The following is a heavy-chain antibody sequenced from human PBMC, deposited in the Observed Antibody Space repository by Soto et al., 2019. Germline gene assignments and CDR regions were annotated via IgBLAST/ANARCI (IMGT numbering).Heavy chain of an antibody. J-gene: IGHJ4*02. CDR3: ARQFGDGYNYGGVDY. CDR2: IYYSGST. D-gene: IGHD5-12*01. CDR1: GGSISSYY. V-gene: IGHV4-59*08. Sequence: PSETLSLTCTVSGGSISSYYWSWIRQPPGKGLEWIGYIYYSGSTNYNPSLKSRVTISVDTSKNQFSLKLNSMTAADTAVYYCARQFGDGYNYGGVDYWGQGTLVTVSS.